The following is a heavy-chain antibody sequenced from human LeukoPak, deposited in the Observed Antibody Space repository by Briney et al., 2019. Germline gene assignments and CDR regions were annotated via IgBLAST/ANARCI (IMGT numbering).Heavy chain of an antibody. CDR3: ARDLRGYYFDY. D-gene: IGHD3-16*01. CDR1: GFTFSSYS. J-gene: IGHJ4*02. Sequence: GGSLRLSCAASGFTFSSYSMNWVRQAPGRGLEWVSSISSSSSYIYYADSVKGRFTISRDNAKNSLYLQMNSLRAEDTAVYYCARDLRGYYFDYWGQGTLVTVSS. CDR2: ISSSSSYI. V-gene: IGHV3-21*01.